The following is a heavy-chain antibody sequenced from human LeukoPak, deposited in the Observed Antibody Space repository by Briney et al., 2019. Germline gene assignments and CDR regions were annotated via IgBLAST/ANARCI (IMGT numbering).Heavy chain of an antibody. CDR2: IYYSAST. Sequence: SXTLSLTCTVSGGSISSYYWSWIRQPPGKGLEWVGYIYYSASTTYTPSLKSRVTISVDTSKNQFSLKLSSVTAADTAVYYCARAPGRPAAVFDYWGQGTLVTVSS. CDR1: GGSISSYY. CDR3: ARAPGRPAAVFDY. J-gene: IGHJ4*02. V-gene: IGHV4-59*01. D-gene: IGHD2-2*01.